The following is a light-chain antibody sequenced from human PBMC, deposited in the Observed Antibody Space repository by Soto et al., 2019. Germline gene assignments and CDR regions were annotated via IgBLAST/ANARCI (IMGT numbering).Light chain of an antibody. CDR1: RSDVGGYDY. J-gene: IGLJ3*02. V-gene: IGLV2-14*01. CDR2: EVT. Sequence: QSALSQPASVSGSPGQSITISCTGNRSDVGGYDYVSWYQHHPGKAPKLMIYEVTNRPSGVSSRFSGSKSGNTASLTISGLQPEDEADYYCTSYTSSSTLVFGGGTKLTVL. CDR3: TSYTSSSTLV.